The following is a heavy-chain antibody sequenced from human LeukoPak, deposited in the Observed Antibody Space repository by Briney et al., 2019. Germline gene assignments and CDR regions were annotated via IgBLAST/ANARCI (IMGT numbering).Heavy chain of an antibody. CDR2: SYPGDSDI. J-gene: IGHJ4*02. CDR3: ARGFWNHEY. Sequence: GESLKISCQGSGYSFSNFWIAWVRQMPGKGLEWMGISYPGDSDIRYSPSFQGQVTISADKSISTAFVQWSSLEASDTAVYFCARGFWNHEYWGQGTPVTVSS. V-gene: IGHV5-51*01. CDR1: GYSFSNFW. D-gene: IGHD1-14*01.